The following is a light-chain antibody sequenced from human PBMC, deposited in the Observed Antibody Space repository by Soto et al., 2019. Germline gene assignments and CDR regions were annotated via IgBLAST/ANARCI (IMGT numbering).Light chain of an antibody. CDR2: EVT. Sequence: QSVLTQPASVSGSPGQSVTISCSGSDIGNYNLVSWYQHLPGRAPKLLIFEVTMRPSGISDRFSGSKSASTASLTISGLQAEGEGDYYCASYAGSRTYVFGSGTKVTVL. J-gene: IGLJ1*01. V-gene: IGLV2-23*02. CDR3: ASYAGSRTYV. CDR1: SDIGNYNL.